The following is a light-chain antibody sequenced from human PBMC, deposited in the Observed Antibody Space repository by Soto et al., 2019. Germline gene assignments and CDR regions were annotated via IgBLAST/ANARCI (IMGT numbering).Light chain of an antibody. J-gene: IGLJ2*01. CDR3: SSYAGSNSVI. CDR2: ELN. Sequence: QSALTQPPSASGSPGQSVTISCTGTSSDVGGYKFVSWYQQHPGKAPKLIIYELNKRPSGVPDRFSGSKSGNTASLTVSGLQAEDEADYYCSSYAGSNSVIFGGVTKLTVL. CDR1: SSDVGGYKF. V-gene: IGLV2-8*01.